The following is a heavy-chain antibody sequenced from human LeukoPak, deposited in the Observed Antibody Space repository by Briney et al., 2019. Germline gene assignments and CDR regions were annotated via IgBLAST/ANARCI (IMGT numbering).Heavy chain of an antibody. CDR3: AAVFGSGYYYYFDY. CDR2: LAVGSGNT. J-gene: IGHJ4*02. V-gene: IGHV1-58*02. D-gene: IGHD3-22*01. CDR1: GFSFTSSS. Sequence: SVKVSCKASGFSFTSSSMQWVRQARGQRLEWIGWLAVGSGNTNYAQKFQGRVIITRDMSTSTAYMELSSLRSEDTALYYCAAVFGSGYYYYFDYWGQGSLVTVSS.